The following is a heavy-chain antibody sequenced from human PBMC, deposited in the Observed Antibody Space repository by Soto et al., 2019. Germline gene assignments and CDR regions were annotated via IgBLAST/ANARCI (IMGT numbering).Heavy chain of an antibody. CDR2: INPNSGGT. CDR3: ARMRSSGWYVDY. D-gene: IGHD6-19*01. Sequence: ASVKVSCKASGYTFTGYYMHWVRQAPGQGLEWMGWINPNSGGTNYAQKFQGWVTVSKDTSKNQVVLIMTNMDPVDTATYYCARMRSSGWYVDYWGQGTLVTVSS. J-gene: IGHJ4*02. CDR1: GYTFTGYY. V-gene: IGHV1-2*04.